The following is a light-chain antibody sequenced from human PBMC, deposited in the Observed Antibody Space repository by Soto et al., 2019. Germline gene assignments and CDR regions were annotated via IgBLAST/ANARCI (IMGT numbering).Light chain of an antibody. V-gene: IGKV1-9*01. Sequence: DIQLTQSPSFLSASIGDRVTITCRASQDISSYLAWYQLKPGKAPKLLIFDAFSLESGVPSRFSGSRSGTEFTLTISSLQPDDYATYYCQQYNSYSPLTFGGGTKV. J-gene: IGKJ4*01. CDR2: DAF. CDR3: QQYNSYSPLT. CDR1: QDISSY.